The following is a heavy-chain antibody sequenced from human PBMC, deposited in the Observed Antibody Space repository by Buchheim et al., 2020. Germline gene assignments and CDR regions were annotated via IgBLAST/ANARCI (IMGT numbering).Heavy chain of an antibody. Sequence: QVQLVESGGGLVKPGGSLRLSCAASGFTFSDYYMSWIRQVPGKGLEWVSYISGSGSSTYYTDSVKGRFTISRDNARNSLYLQMNSLRAEDTAEDYGARDVKAFRTFAYYGMDVWGQGT. CDR3: ARDVKAFRTFAYYGMDV. V-gene: IGHV3-11*01. J-gene: IGHJ6*02. CDR2: ISGSGSST. D-gene: IGHD2/OR15-2a*01. CDR1: GFTFSDYY.